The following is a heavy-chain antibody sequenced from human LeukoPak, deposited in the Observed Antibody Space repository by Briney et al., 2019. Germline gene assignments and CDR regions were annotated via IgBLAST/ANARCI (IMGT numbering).Heavy chain of an antibody. Sequence: GRSLRRSCAASGFTLSSYWMSWVRQAPGRGLEWVDNIQQDGSESYYVDSVKGRFTISRDNAKNSLYLQMNRLRGEGTAVYYCASPRYDFWSGPIDYWGQGTLVTVSS. D-gene: IGHD3-3*01. V-gene: IGHV3-7*01. CDR3: ASPRYDFWSGPIDY. CDR2: IQQDGSES. J-gene: IGHJ4*02. CDR1: GFTLSSYW.